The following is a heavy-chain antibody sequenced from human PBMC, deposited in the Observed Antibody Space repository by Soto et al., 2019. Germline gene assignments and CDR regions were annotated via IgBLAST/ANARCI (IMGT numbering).Heavy chain of an antibody. J-gene: IGHJ4*02. CDR2: ISCDDDR. Sequence: QITLKEHCPRLVTLTQTLTLTCTCSGCSLSTTGVGVGWIRQPPGKALEWLALISCDDDRRYSRSLKTSLTITTDISKDQVVSTMTNLDPVDTAPYYFVHRHSNEYQSFAYWCEGTLVTVS. D-gene: IGHD3-22*01. CDR1: GCSLSTTGVG. V-gene: IGHV2-5*02. CDR3: VHRHSNEYQSFAY.